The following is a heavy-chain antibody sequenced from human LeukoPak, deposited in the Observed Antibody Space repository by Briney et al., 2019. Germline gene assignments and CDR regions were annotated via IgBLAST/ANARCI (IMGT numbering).Heavy chain of an antibody. CDR1: GGSISSYY. Sequence: SETLSLTCTVSGGSISSYYWSWIRQPAGKGLEWIGRINNSGSTNYNRSLRSRVSMSVDRSKNQFSVTLSSVTAADTAVYFCAREGGDPRWLDPWGQGTLVTVSS. CDR2: INNSGST. CDR3: AREGGDPRWLDP. J-gene: IGHJ5*02. V-gene: IGHV4-4*07. D-gene: IGHD6-25*01.